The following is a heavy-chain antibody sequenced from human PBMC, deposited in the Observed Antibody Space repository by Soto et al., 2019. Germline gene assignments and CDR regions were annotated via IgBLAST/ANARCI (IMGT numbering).Heavy chain of an antibody. CDR2: ISAYNGNT. V-gene: IGHV1-18*01. CDR3: ARIAKSLFDY. J-gene: IGHJ4*02. Sequence: ASVKVSCKASEGTLRSYAITWVRQAPGQDFEWMGWISAYNGNTNYAQKLQGRVTMTTDTSTSTAYMELRSLRSDDTAVYYCARIAKSLFDYWGQGTLVTVSS. CDR1: EGTLRSYA.